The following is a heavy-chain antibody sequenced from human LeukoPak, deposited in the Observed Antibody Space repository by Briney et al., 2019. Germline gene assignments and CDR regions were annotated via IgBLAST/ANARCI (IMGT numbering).Heavy chain of an antibody. D-gene: IGHD3-10*01. CDR3: ARGVGGPWFGELSYNYFYY. Sequence: GGSLRLSCAASGFTFSSYAMSWVRQAPGKGLEWVSAISGSGGSTYYADSVKGRFTISRDNAKNSLYLQMNSLRAEDTAVYYCARGVGGPWFGELSYNYFYYWGQGTLVTVSS. CDR1: GFTFSSYA. V-gene: IGHV3-23*01. CDR2: ISGSGGST. J-gene: IGHJ4*02.